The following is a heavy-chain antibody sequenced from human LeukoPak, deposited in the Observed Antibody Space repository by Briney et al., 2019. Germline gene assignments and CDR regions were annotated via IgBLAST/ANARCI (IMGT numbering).Heavy chain of an antibody. CDR3: ARGNSGSYSQDWFDP. D-gene: IGHD1-26*01. CDR1: GFTFSRHW. Sequence: PGGSLTLPCAASGFTFSRHWMSWVRQAAANGLDWVANIKQDGSEIYYVDAVKGRFTISRDNAKNSLYLQMNSLRDDDMALYYCARGNSGSYSQDWFDPWGQGTLVTVSS. CDR2: IKQDGSEI. V-gene: IGHV3-7*03. J-gene: IGHJ5*02.